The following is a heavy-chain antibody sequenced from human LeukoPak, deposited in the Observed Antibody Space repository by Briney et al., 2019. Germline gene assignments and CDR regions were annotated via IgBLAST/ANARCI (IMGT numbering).Heavy chain of an antibody. V-gene: IGHV1-69*04. J-gene: IGHJ4*02. CDR3: ARGTGVRGVYDY. CDR1: GGTFSSYA. D-gene: IGHD3-10*01. CDR2: IIPILGIA. Sequence: SVKVSCKASGGTFSSYAISWVRQAPGQGLEWMGRIIPILGIANYAQKFQGRVTITTDKSTSTAYMELSSLRSEDTAVYYCARGTGVRGVYDYWGQGTLVTVSS.